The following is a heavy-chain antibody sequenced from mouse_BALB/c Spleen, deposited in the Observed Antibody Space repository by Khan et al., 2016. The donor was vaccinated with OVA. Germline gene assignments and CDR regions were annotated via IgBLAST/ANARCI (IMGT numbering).Heavy chain of an antibody. CDR1: GYSFTDYN. CDR3: ARTDYYGSSYYFDY. V-gene: IGHV1S135*01. CDR2: IDPYNGGT. Sequence: VQLQQSGPELVKPGASVKVSCKASGYSFTDYNMFWVKQSHGKSLEWIGYIDPYNGGTSYNQKFKGKTTLTVDKSSSTAFMHLSSLTSEDSAVFYCARTDYYGSSYYFDYWGQGTTLTVSS. J-gene: IGHJ2*01. D-gene: IGHD1-1*01.